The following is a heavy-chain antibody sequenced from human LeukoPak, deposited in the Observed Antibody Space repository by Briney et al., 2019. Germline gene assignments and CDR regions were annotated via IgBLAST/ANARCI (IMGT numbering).Heavy chain of an antibody. D-gene: IGHD1-26*01. Sequence: PGXGXXGXAFIRYDGSNKYYADSVKGRFTISRDNSKNTLYLQMNSLRAEDTAVYYCAKESGEPYYFDYWGQGTLVTVSS. CDR2: IRYDGSNK. CDR3: AKESGEPYYFDY. V-gene: IGHV3-30*02. J-gene: IGHJ4*02.